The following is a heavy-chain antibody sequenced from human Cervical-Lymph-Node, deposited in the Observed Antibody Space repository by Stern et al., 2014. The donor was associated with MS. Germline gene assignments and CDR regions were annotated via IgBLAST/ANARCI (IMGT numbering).Heavy chain of an antibody. CDR3: ARDGSSSPPFDN. Sequence: QLQLKESGPGLVKPSETLSLTCTVSGGSISSYYWSWIRQPPGKGLAWIGYMYYSGSTNYNPSLKSRVSISVDTSKNQFSLKLSSVTAADTAVYYCARDGSSSPPFDNWGQGTLVTVSS. V-gene: IGHV4-59*01. CDR1: GGSISSYY. CDR2: MYYSGST. D-gene: IGHD6-6*01. J-gene: IGHJ4*02.